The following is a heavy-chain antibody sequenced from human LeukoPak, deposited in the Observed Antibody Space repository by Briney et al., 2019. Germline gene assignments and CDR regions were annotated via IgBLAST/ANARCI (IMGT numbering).Heavy chain of an antibody. CDR2: IYTSGST. J-gene: IGHJ4*02. D-gene: IGHD3-10*01. CDR3: ARGENSFYGSGSYHQPFDY. CDR1: GGSISSYS. V-gene: IGHV4-4*07. Sequence: SETLSLTCTASGGSISSYSWSWIRQPPGKGLEWIGRIYTSGSTNYNPSLKTRFTILVDTSKNQFSLKLRSVTAGDTAVYYCARGENSFYGSGSYHQPFDYWGQGTLVTVSS.